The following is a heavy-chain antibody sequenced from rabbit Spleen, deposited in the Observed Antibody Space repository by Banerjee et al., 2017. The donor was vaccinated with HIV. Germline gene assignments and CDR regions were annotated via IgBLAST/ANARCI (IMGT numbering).Heavy chain of an antibody. Sequence: QSLEESGGDLVKPGASLTLTCTASGFSFSSSYYMCWVRQAPGKGLEWIACIYAGSSGNTYYASWAKGRFTISKASSTTVTLQMTRLTAADTATYFCARDTSSSFSSYGMDLWGPGTLVTVS. J-gene: IGHJ6*01. CDR3: ARDTSSSFSSYGMDL. D-gene: IGHD1-1*01. CDR1: GFSFSSSYY. CDR2: IYAGSSGNT. V-gene: IGHV1S40*01.